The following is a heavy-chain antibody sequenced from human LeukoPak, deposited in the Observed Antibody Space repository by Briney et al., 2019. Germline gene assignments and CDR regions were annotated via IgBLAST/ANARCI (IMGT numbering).Heavy chain of an antibody. CDR2: ISGSGGST. Sequence: PTGGSLRLSCAASGFTFSSYGMSWVRQAPGKGLEWVSGISGSGGSTYYADSVKGRFTISRDNSKNTLYLQMNSLRAEDTAVYYCARIWVWYYDSSGYIDYWGQGTLVTVSS. CDR3: ARIWVWYYDSSGYIDY. CDR1: GFTFSSYG. D-gene: IGHD3-22*01. J-gene: IGHJ4*02. V-gene: IGHV3-23*01.